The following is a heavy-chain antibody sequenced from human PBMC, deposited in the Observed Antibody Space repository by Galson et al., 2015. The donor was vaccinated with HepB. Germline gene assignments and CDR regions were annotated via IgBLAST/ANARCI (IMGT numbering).Heavy chain of an antibody. CDR2: ISWNSGSI. J-gene: IGHJ4*02. CDR1: GFTFDDYA. V-gene: IGHV3-9*01. D-gene: IGHD7-27*01. Sequence: SLRLSCAASGFTFDDYAMHWVRQAPGKGLEWVSGISWNSGSIGYADSVKGRFTISRDNAKNSLYLQMNSLRAEDTALYYCAKGADLGTEDEADYWGQGTLVTVSS. CDR3: AKGADLGTEDEADY.